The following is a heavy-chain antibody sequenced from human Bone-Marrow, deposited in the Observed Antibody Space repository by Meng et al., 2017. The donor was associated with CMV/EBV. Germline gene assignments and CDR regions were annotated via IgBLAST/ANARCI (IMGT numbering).Heavy chain of an antibody. D-gene: IGHD6-6*01. V-gene: IGHV3-30*14. CDR1: GFTFNNYA. J-gene: IGHJ4*02. Sequence: GESLKISCAASGFTFNNYAMHWVRQAPGKGLEWVAVISYGGSNKYYADSVKGRFTISRDNSKNTLYLQMNSLRAEDTAVYYCASKRIAARGFDYWGQGTLVTVSS. CDR2: ISYGGSNK. CDR3: ASKRIAARGFDY.